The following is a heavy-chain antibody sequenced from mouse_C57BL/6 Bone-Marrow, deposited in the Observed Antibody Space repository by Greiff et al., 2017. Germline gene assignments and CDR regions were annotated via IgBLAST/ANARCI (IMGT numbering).Heavy chain of an antibody. V-gene: IGHV1-85*01. CDR2: IYPRDSST. J-gene: IGHJ1*03. CDR3: ARDYGSSYWYFDV. CDR1: GYTFTSYD. D-gene: IGHD1-1*01. Sequence: QVQLQQSGPELVKPGASVKLSCKASGYTFTSYDINWVKQRPGQGLEWIGWIYPRDSSTKYNAKFKGKATLTVATSSSTAYMELHSLTSEDSAVYFCARDYGSSYWYFDVWGTGTTVTVSS.